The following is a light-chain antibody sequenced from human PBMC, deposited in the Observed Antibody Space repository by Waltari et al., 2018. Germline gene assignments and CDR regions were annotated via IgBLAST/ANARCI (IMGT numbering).Light chain of an antibody. CDR3: CSYAGSYIWV. CDR1: STAAGPYNY. Sequence: QSALTQPRSVSGSPGQPVPISCTGPSTAAGPYNYLPWYQQLPDKAPQLMIYDVTKRPSGVPGRFSGSRSGNTASLTISGLQAEDEADYYCCSYAGSYIWVFGGGTKLTVL. CDR2: DVT. V-gene: IGLV2-11*01. J-gene: IGLJ3*02.